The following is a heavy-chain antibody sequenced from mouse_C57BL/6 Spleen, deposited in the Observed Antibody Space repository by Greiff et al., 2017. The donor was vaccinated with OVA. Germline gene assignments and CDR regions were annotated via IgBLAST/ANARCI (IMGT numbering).Heavy chain of an antibody. CDR3: ASDSNFGYYAMDY. V-gene: IGHV1-52*01. J-gene: IGHJ4*01. CDR2: IDPSDSET. D-gene: IGHD2-5*01. CDR1: GYTFTSYW. Sequence: QVQLQQPGAELVRPGSSVKLSCKASGYTFTSYWMHWVKQRPIQGLEWIGNIDPSDSETHYNQKFKDKATLTVDKSSSTAYMQLSSLTSEDSAVYYCASDSNFGYYAMDYWGQGTSVTVSS.